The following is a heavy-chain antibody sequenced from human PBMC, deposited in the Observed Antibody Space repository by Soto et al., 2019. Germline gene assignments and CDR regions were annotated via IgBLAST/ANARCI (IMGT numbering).Heavy chain of an antibody. Sequence: VQLLESGGGLVQPGGSLRLSCAASGFTFSSYAMSWVRQAPGKGLEWVSAISGSGGSTYYADSVKGRFTISRDNSKNTLYLQMNSLRAEDTAVYYCAKGGYYYDSSGYYPDYWGQGTLVTVSS. J-gene: IGHJ4*02. CDR2: ISGSGGST. V-gene: IGHV3-23*01. D-gene: IGHD3-22*01. CDR3: AKGGYYYDSSGYYPDY. CDR1: GFTFSSYA.